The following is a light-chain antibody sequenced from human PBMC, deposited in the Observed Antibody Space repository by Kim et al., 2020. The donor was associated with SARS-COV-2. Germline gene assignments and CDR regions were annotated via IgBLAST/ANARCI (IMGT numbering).Light chain of an antibody. CDR3: QQYNSYL. J-gene: IGKJ4*01. V-gene: IGKV1-5*03. Sequence: LSASVGDRVTITCRASQSISSWFAWYQQKPGKAPKLLIYKASSLESGVPSRFSGSGSGTEFTLTISSLQPDDFATYYCQQYNSYLFGGGTKVDIK. CDR2: KAS. CDR1: QSISSW.